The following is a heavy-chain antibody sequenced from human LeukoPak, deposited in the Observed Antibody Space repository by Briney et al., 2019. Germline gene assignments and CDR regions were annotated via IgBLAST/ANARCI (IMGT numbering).Heavy chain of an antibody. CDR1: GGSISSGGYS. D-gene: IGHD3-22*01. V-gene: IGHV4-31*03. CDR3: ASETYYYDSSGPIDI. J-gene: IGHJ3*02. CDR2: IYYSGST. Sequence: SETLSLTCTVSGGSISSGGYSWSWIRQHPGKGLEWIGYIYYSGSTYYNPSPKSRVTISVDTSKNQFSLKLSSVTAADTAVYYCASETYYYDSSGPIDIWGQGTMVTVSS.